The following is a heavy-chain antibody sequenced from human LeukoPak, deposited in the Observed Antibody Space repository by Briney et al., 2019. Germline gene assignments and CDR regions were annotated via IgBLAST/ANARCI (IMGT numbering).Heavy chain of an antibody. Sequence: SETPSLTCTVSGGSISSYYWSWIRQPAGKGLEWIGRIYGSGTTTYNPSLKSRVSMSIDTSKNQFSLKLMSVTAADTAVYYCARDSPTAYCSGGSCYFDYWGQGTLVTVSS. CDR2: IYGSGTT. D-gene: IGHD2-15*01. CDR3: ARDSPTAYCSGGSCYFDY. V-gene: IGHV4-4*07. CDR1: GGSISSYY. J-gene: IGHJ4*02.